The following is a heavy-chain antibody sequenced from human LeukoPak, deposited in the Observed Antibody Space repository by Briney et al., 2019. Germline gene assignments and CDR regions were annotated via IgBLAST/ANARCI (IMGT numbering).Heavy chain of an antibody. CDR1: GGTISIYY. V-gene: IGHV4-59*08. J-gene: IGHJ4*02. D-gene: IGHD6-19*01. CDR3: ARWYSSGWAFDY. CDR2: IHYSGST. Sequence: SETLSLTCTVSGGTISIYYWNWIRQPPGKGLEWIGYIHYSGSTKYNPSLKSRVTISVDTSKNQFSLKLSSVTAADTAVYYCARWYSSGWAFDYWGQGTLVTVSS.